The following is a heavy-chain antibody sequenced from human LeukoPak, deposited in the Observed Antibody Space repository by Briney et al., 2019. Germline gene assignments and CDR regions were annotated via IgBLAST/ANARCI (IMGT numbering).Heavy chain of an antibody. Sequence: SETLSLTCTVSGGSISSYYWSWIRQPPGKGLEWIAYIYYTESTNYNPSLRSRVTMSVDTSKNQFSLKLSSVTAADTAVYYCARHFGDAYRRSFDFWGQGTLVTVSS. D-gene: IGHD5-24*01. CDR2: IYYTEST. CDR3: ARHFGDAYRRSFDF. J-gene: IGHJ4*02. V-gene: IGHV4-59*08. CDR1: GGSISSYY.